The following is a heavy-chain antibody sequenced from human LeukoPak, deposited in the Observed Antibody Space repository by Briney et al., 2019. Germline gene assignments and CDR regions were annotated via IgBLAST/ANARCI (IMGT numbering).Heavy chain of an antibody. CDR1: GYTFSDYY. D-gene: IGHD2-21*02. J-gene: IGHJ4*02. CDR3: ARPSYCGGSCYYYFDY. CDR2: IKPNSGVT. V-gene: IGHV1-2*02. Sequence: ASVKVSCKASGYTFSDYYIHWLRQAPGQGLEWMGWIKPNSGVTNYARNFQGRITMTRDTSISTAFMELSSLRSDDTAVYYCARPSYCGGSCYYYFDYWGQGTLVTVSS.